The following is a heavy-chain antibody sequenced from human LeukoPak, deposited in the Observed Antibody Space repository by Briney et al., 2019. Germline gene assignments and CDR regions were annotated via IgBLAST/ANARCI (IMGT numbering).Heavy chain of an antibody. CDR2: IYWDDDK. V-gene: IGHV2-5*02. CDR1: GFSFTTRGEA. Sequence: GSGPTLVNPTQTLMLTCTFSGFSFTTRGEAVGWIRQPPGKALEWLALIYWDDDKRYSPSLKSRLTITKDTSKNQVVLTLTDMDPADTATYFCVHSPPDWDMDFGFWGPGILVTLSS. J-gene: IGHJ4*02. D-gene: IGHD1-26*01. CDR3: VHSPPDWDMDFGF.